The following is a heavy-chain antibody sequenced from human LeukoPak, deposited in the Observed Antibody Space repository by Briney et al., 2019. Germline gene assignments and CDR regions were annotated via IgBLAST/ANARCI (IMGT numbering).Heavy chain of an antibody. V-gene: IGHV1-69*13. Sequence: SVKVSCKASGGTFSSYAISWVRQAPGQGLEWMGRIIPIFGTANYAQKFQGRVTITADESTSTAYMELSSLRSEDTAVYYCARGYYGSGSYYRGFYFDYWGQGTLVTVSS. CDR3: ARGYYGSGSYYRGFYFDY. D-gene: IGHD3-10*01. CDR1: GGTFSSYA. J-gene: IGHJ4*02. CDR2: IIPIFGTA.